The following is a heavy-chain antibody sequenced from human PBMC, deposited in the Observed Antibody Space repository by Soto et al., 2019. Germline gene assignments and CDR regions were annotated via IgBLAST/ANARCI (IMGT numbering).Heavy chain of an antibody. CDR1: GGTFSSYA. CDR2: IIPIFGTA. J-gene: IGHJ6*02. D-gene: IGHD4-17*01. CDR3: XXXLRDYGDYVENYYGMDV. Sequence: QVQLVQSGAEVKKPGSSVKVSCKASGGTFSSYAISWVRQAPGQGLEWMGGIIPIFGTANYAQKFQGRVTITADESTSTAYMELSSLRSEDTAVYXXXXXLRDYGDYVENYYGMDVWGQGTTX. V-gene: IGHV1-69*01.